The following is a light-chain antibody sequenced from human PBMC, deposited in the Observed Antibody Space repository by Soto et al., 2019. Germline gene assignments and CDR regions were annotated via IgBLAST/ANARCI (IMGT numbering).Light chain of an antibody. CDR2: WAS. CDR3: QQYYSTPS. V-gene: IGKV4-1*01. Sequence: DIVMTQSPDSLAVSLGERATINCKSSQSVLYSSNNKNYLAWYQQKPGQPPKLLIYWASTRESGVPDRFSGSGSGKDFTLTISSLRAEDVAVYYCQQYYSTPSFGQGTKVEIK. J-gene: IGKJ1*01. CDR1: QSVLYSSNNKNY.